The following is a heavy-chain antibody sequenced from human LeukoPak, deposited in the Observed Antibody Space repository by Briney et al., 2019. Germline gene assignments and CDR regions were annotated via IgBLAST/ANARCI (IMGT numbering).Heavy chain of an antibody. J-gene: IGHJ3*02. D-gene: IGHD5-18*01. V-gene: IGHV4-39*07. CDR3: ARVGYSYGLNARAFDI. CDR1: GGSISSSSYY. Sequence: SETLSLTCTVSGGSISSSSYYWGWIRQPPGKGLEWIGSIYYSGSTYYNPSLKSRVTISVDTSKNQFSLKLSSVTAADTAVYYCARVGYSYGLNARAFDIWGQGTMVTVSS. CDR2: IYYSGST.